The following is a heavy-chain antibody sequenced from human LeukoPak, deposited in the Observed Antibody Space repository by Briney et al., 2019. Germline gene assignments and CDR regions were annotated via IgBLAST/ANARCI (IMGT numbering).Heavy chain of an antibody. J-gene: IGHJ4*02. CDR3: ARDTNPYGDYGEGSYYFDY. CDR2: IIPIFGTA. V-gene: IGHV1-69*13. Sequence: ASVKVSFKASGGTFISYAISWVRQAPGQGLEWMGGIIPIFGTANYAQKFQGRVTITADESTSTAYMELSSLRSEDTAVYYCARDTNPYGDYGEGSYYFDYWGQGTLVTVSS. D-gene: IGHD4-17*01. CDR1: GGTFISYA.